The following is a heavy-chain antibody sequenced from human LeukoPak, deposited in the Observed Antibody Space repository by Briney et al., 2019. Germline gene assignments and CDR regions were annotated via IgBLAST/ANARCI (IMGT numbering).Heavy chain of an antibody. D-gene: IGHD4-17*01. CDR3: AKNSAWTTVTTGLSY. Sequence: VGSLRLSCAASGFTFSTYAMTWVRQAPGKGLEWVSAIGGSGRSTYYADSVKGRFTISRDNSKNALYLQMNSLRAEDTAVYYCAKNSAWTTVTTGLSYWGQGTLVTVSS. V-gene: IGHV3-23*01. J-gene: IGHJ4*02. CDR2: IGGSGRST. CDR1: GFTFSTYA.